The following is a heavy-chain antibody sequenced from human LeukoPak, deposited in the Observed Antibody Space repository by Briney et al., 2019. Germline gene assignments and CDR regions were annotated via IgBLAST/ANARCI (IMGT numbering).Heavy chain of an antibody. V-gene: IGHV3-23*01. Sequence: PGGSLRLSCAASGFTFSSYAMSWVRQAPGKGLEWVSAISGSGGSTYYADSVKGRFTISRDNSKNTLYLQMNSLRAEDTAVYYCAKDLAMATIRAANREFDYWGQGTLVTVSS. J-gene: IGHJ4*02. CDR2: ISGSGGST. CDR3: AKDLAMATIRAANREFDY. CDR1: GFTFSSYA. D-gene: IGHD5-24*01.